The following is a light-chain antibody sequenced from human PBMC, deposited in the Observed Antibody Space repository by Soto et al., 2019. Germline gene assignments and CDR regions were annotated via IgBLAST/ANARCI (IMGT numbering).Light chain of an antibody. J-gene: IGLJ1*01. CDR1: SSNIGSNY. CDR3: AAWDDSLSGYV. V-gene: IGLV1-47*01. CDR2: RNN. Sequence: QSVLAQPPSASATPGQRVTISCSGSSSNIGSNYVYWYQQLPGTAPKLLIYRNNQRPSGVPDRFSDSKSGTSASLAISGLRSEDEADYYCAAWDDSLSGYVFGTGTKVTV.